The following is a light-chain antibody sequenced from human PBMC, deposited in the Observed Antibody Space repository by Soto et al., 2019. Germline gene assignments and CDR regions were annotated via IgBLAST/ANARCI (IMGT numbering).Light chain of an antibody. Sequence: EIVLTQSPATLSLSPGERATLSCRASQSVSSYLAWYQQKPGQAPRLLIYDASNRATGIPARFSGSGSGTDFTLTISSLEPEDFAVYYCQQRSKTFGGGTKVDNK. CDR2: DAS. J-gene: IGKJ4*01. CDR1: QSVSSY. V-gene: IGKV3-11*01. CDR3: QQRSKT.